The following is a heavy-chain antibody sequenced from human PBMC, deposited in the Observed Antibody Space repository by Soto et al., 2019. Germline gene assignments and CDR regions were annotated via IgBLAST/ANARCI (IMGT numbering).Heavy chain of an antibody. J-gene: IGHJ4*02. CDR2: IYHSGST. D-gene: IGHD3-22*01. Sequence: SETLSLTCAVSGYSISSGYYWGWIRQPPGKGLEWIGSIYHSGSTSYNPSLKSRVTISIDTSKNQFSLKLSSVTAADTAVSYCARIGFYYDSSAYEYWGQGTLVTVSS. V-gene: IGHV4-38-2*01. CDR3: ARIGFYYDSSAYEY. CDR1: GYSISSGYY.